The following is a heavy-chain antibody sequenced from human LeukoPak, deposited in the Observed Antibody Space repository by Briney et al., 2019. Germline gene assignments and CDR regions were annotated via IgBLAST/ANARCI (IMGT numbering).Heavy chain of an antibody. J-gene: IGHJ4*02. CDR2: IYPGDSDT. Sequence: GESLKISCKGSGYNFISYWIGWGRQMPGKGLEWMGIIYPGDSDTRYSPSFQGQVTISADKSISTTYLQWSSLKASDTAIYYCARRASSWGYFDYWGQGTLVIVSS. D-gene: IGHD6-13*01. V-gene: IGHV5-51*01. CDR3: ARRASSWGYFDY. CDR1: GYNFISYW.